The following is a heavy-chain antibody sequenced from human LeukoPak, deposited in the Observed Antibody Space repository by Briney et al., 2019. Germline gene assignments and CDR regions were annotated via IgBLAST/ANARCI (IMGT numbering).Heavy chain of an antibody. J-gene: IGHJ4*02. Sequence: ASVKVSCKASGYTFTGYYMHWVRQAPGQGLEWMGWISGYNGDTNYAQKFQGRVTMTRDTSISTAYMELSRLRSDDTAVYYCARSSITMIVADWGQGTLVTVSS. V-gene: IGHV1-2*02. CDR3: ARSSITMIVAD. D-gene: IGHD3-22*01. CDR2: ISGYNGDT. CDR1: GYTFTGYY.